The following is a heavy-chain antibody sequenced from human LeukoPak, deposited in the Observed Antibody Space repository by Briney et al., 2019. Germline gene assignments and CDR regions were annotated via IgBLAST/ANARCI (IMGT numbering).Heavy chain of an antibody. CDR3: ARLYSSSWSNWFDP. CDR1: GGPIRSYY. V-gene: IGHV4-59*01. CDR2: IHYSEST. Sequence: PSETLSLTCTVSGGPIRSYYWSWMRQPPGKGLEWIGNIHYSESTNFNPSLKSRVAIAVDTSKNQFSLSMRSVTAADTAVYYCARLYSSSWSNWFDPWGQGTLVTVSS. D-gene: IGHD6-13*01. J-gene: IGHJ5*02.